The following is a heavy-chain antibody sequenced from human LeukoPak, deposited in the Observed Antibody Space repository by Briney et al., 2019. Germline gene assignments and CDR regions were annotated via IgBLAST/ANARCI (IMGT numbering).Heavy chain of an antibody. J-gene: IGHJ5*02. CDR1: GDSIRNYY. CDR3: ARLARGRCFDP. D-gene: IGHD6-6*01. Sequence: PSETLSLTCNVSGDSIRNYYWSWIRQTPGKGLEWIGHIYDSGSTNYNPSLKSRVTISVDTSKNQFSLKVSSVTAADTAVYYCARLARGRCFDPWGQGTLVTVSS. V-gene: IGHV4-59*08. CDR2: IYDSGST.